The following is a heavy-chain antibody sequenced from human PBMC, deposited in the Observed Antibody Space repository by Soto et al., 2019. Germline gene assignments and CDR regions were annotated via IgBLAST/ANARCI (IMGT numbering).Heavy chain of an antibody. J-gene: IGHJ3*02. Sequence: TLSLTCAVSGGSISSGGYSWNWIRQPPGKGLEWIGYIYHSGSTLYNPSLKSRVTISVDTSKNQFSLKLSSVTAADTAVYYCARPLMVVTAIDAFDIWGQGTMVTVSS. V-gene: IGHV4-30-2*01. CDR1: GGSISSGGYS. CDR2: IYHSGST. CDR3: ARPLMVVTAIDAFDI. D-gene: IGHD2-21*02.